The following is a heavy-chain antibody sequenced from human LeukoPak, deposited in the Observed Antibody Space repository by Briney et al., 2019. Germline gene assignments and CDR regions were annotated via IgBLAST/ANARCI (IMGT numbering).Heavy chain of an antibody. J-gene: IGHJ6*02. CDR3: ARYTMVRGPSPYYYYGMDV. CDR2: IYPGDSDT. V-gene: IGHV5-51*01. Sequence: GESLKISCKGSGYSFTNYWISWVRQMPGKGLEWMGIIYPGDSDTRYSPSFQGQVTISADKSISTAYLQWSSLKASDTAMYYCARYTMVRGPSPYYYYGMDVWGQGTTVTVSS. CDR1: GYSFTNYW. D-gene: IGHD3-10*01.